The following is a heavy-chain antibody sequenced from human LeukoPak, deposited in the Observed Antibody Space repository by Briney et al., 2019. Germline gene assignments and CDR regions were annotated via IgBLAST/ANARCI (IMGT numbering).Heavy chain of an antibody. CDR3: ARGIVVVPAASDPFDY. CDR2: SSSTI. V-gene: IGHV3-48*01. J-gene: IGHJ4*02. D-gene: IGHD2-2*01. Sequence: SSSTIYYADSVKGRFTISRDNAKNSLYLQMNSLRAEDTAVYYCARGIVVVPAASDPFDYWGQGTLVTVSS.